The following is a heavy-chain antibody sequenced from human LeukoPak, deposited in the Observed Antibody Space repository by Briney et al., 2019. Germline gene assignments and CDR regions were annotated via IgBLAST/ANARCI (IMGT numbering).Heavy chain of an antibody. CDR1: GGSISSYY. J-gene: IGHJ3*02. V-gene: IGHV4-59*01. CDR2: IYYSGST. Sequence: SETLSLTCTVSGGSISSYYWSWIRQPPGKGLEWIGYIYYSGSTNYNPSLKSRVTISVDTSKNQFSLELSSVTAADTAVYYCARIQLLAAFDIWGQGTMVTVSS. D-gene: IGHD3-10*01. CDR3: ARIQLLAAFDI.